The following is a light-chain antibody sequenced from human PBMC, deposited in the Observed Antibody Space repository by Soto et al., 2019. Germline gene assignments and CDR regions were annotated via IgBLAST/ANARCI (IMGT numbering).Light chain of an antibody. CDR1: SSDVGAYNY. CDR3: NSYTSSPTPHV. J-gene: IGLJ1*01. Sequence: QSALTQPASVSGSPGQSITISCTGSSSDVGAYNYVSWYQHHPDKAPKLVIYDVTNRPSGVSNRFSGSKSGNTASLTISGLQAEDEADYYCNSYTSSPTPHVFGTGTKLTVL. V-gene: IGLV2-14*03. CDR2: DVT.